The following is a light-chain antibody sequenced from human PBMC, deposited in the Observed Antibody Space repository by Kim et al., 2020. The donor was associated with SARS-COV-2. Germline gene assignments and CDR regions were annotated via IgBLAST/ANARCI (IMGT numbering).Light chain of an antibody. CDR1: QSISGW. CDR3: QQYSGYSRT. V-gene: IGKV1-5*03. Sequence: DIQMTQSPSTLSASVGDRVTITCRASQSISGWLAWYQQKPRKAPNLLIYKASTLERGVPSRFSGSGSGTEFTLTISSLQPDDFATYYCQQYSGYSRTFGGGTKVDIK. J-gene: IGKJ4*01. CDR2: KAS.